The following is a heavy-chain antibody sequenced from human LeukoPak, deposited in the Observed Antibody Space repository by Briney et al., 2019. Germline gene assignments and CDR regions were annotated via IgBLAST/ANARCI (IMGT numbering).Heavy chain of an antibody. CDR3: ARGYSGYDFDNFDY. J-gene: IGHJ4*02. D-gene: IGHD5-12*01. V-gene: IGHV7-4-1*02. Sequence: GALVKVSCKASGYTFTSYAMNWVRQAPGQGLEWMGWINTDTGNPTYAQGFTGRFVFSLDTSVSTAYLQISSLKAEDTAVYYCARGYSGYDFDNFDYWGQGTLVTVSS. CDR1: GYTFTSYA. CDR2: INTDTGNP.